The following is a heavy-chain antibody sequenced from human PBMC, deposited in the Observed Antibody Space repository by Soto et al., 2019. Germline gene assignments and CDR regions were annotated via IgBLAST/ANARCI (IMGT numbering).Heavy chain of an antibody. D-gene: IGHD2-2*01. Sequence: QVQLQQWGAGLLKPSETLSLTCAVYGGSFSGYYWSWIRQPPGKGLEWIGEINHSGSTNYNPSLKIRVTLSVDTSNNQFSLKLSSVTAADPAVYYCARGGIVVVPAALRDWFDPWGQGTLVTVSS. CDR3: ARGGIVVVPAALRDWFDP. J-gene: IGHJ5*02. CDR2: INHSGST. V-gene: IGHV4-34*01. CDR1: GGSFSGYY.